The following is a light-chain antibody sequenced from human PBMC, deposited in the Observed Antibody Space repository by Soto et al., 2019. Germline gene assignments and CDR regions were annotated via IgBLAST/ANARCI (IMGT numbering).Light chain of an antibody. V-gene: IGKV3-11*01. CDR2: DAS. CDR3: QQRSNWTALT. Sequence: EIVLTQSPATLSLSPGERATLSCRASQSVSSYLAWYQQKPGQAPRLLIYDASNRATGIPARFSGSGSGTDFTLTISSLEPEDFAVYYCQQRSNWTALTFGQGNKVDI. CDR1: QSVSSY. J-gene: IGKJ4*01.